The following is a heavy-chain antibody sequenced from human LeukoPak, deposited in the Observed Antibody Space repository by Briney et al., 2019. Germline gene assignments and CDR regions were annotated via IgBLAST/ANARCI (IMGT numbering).Heavy chain of an antibody. CDR3: ARIAYCGGDCYTTYFDY. J-gene: IGHJ4*02. CDR1: GYTFTSYG. Sequence: ASVKVSCKASGYTFTSYGISWVRQAPGQGLEWMGWISAYNGNTNFAQKLQGRVTMTTDTSTGTAYMELRSLRSDDTAVYYCARIAYCGGDCYTTYFDYWGQGTLVTVSS. CDR2: ISAYNGNT. D-gene: IGHD2-21*01. V-gene: IGHV1-18*01.